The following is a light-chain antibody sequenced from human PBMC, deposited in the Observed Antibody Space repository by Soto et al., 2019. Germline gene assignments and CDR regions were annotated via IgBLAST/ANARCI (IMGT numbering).Light chain of an antibody. J-gene: IGLJ2*01. CDR2: LEGRGSY. V-gene: IGLV4-60*02. CDR1: SGHSSYI. Sequence: LVLTQSSSASASLGSSVKLTCTLSSGHSSYIIAWHQQQPGKAPRYLMKLEGRGSYNKGSGVPDRFSGSSSGADRYLTISNLQFEDEADYFCETWGSNYRVFGGGTKLTVL. CDR3: ETWGSNYRV.